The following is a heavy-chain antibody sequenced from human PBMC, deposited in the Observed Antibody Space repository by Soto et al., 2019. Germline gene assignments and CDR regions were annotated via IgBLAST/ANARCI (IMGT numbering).Heavy chain of an antibody. CDR2: IIPIFGTA. CDR3: AREIAAARPLGY. Sequence: QVQLVQSGAEVKEAGSSVKVSCKASGGTFSSYAISWVRQAPGQGLEWMGGIIPIFGTANYAQKFQGRVTITADESTSTAYMELSSLRSEDTAVYYCAREIAAARPLGYWGQGTLVTVSS. CDR1: GGTFSSYA. J-gene: IGHJ4*02. D-gene: IGHD6-13*01. V-gene: IGHV1-69*12.